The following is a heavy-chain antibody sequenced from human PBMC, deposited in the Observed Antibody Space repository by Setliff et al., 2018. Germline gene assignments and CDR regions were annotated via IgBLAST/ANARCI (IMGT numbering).Heavy chain of an antibody. CDR2: IKEDGSQR. D-gene: IGHD2-8*02. V-gene: IGHV3-7*01. J-gene: IGHJ4*02. CDR1: GFTFSNYW. CDR3: SSDLVS. Sequence: AGGSLRLSCAASGFTFSNYWMSWVRQAPGKGLEWVANIKEDGSQRNYVDAVRGRFTVSRDNARNLLYLQMNSLRVDDTAVYYCSSDLVSWGQGALVTVSS.